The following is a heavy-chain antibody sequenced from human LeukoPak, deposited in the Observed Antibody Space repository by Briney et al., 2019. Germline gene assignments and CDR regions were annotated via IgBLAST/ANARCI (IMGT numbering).Heavy chain of an antibody. D-gene: IGHD5-18*01. CDR2: ISSSGSTI. V-gene: IGHV3-48*03. CDR1: GFTFSSYE. J-gene: IGHJ4*02. Sequence: QPGGSLRLSCAASGFTFSSYEMHWVRQAPGKGLEWISYISSSGSTIYSADSVKGRFTISRDNAKNSLYLQMNSLRAEDTAVYYCARVHYNTATVDIDYWGQGTLVTVSS. CDR3: ARVHYNTATVDIDY.